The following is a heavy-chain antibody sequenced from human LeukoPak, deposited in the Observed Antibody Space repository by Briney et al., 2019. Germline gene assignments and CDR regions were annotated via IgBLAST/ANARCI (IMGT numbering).Heavy chain of an antibody. J-gene: IGHJ4*02. Sequence: ASAKVSCKASGYTFTGFYIHWVRQAPGQGLEWMGWINPNSGGTNYAQNFQGRVTLTRDTSITTAYMELSRLRYDDTAVYFCARDHRAYSSTWIFDYWGQGNLVTVSS. V-gene: IGHV1-2*02. CDR2: INPNSGGT. D-gene: IGHD6-13*01. CDR1: GYTFTGFY. CDR3: ARDHRAYSSTWIFDY.